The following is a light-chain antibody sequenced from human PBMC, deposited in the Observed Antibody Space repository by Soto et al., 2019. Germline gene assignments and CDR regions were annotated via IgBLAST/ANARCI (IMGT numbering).Light chain of an antibody. V-gene: IGKV1-5*01. Sequence: DIQMTQSPSTLSASVGDRVTITCRASQSVSTRLAWYQQKPGKAPKLLIYDASSLQTGVPSRFSGSRSGAEFTLTISSLQPDDFATYYCQQYQSYSETFGHGTKV. CDR2: DAS. J-gene: IGKJ1*01. CDR1: QSVSTR. CDR3: QQYQSYSET.